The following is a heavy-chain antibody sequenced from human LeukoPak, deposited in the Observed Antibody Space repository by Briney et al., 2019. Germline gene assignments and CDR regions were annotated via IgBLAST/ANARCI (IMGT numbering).Heavy chain of an antibody. CDR3: AAYDDEGPH. CDR2: ISYLGSNK. CDR1: GFTFSNYA. J-gene: IGHJ4*02. D-gene: IGHD3-3*01. V-gene: IGHV3-30*04. Sequence: GGSLRPSCAASGFTFSNYAMHWVRQAPGKGLEWVALISYLGSNKYYADSVKGRFTISRDDSKNTLFLEMNTVSTEDTAVYYCAAYDDEGPHWGQGTLVTVSS.